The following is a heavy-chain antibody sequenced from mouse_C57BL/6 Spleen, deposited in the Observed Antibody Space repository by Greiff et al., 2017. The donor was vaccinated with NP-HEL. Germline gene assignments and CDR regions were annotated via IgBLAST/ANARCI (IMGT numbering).Heavy chain of an antibody. J-gene: IGHJ2*01. Sequence: VQLQQSGAELVRPGASVTLSCKASGYTFTDYEMHWVKQTPVHGLEWIGAIDPETGGTAYNQKFKGKAILTADKSSSTAYMELRSLTSEDSAVYYCTYITTVVATPFDYWGQGTTLTVSS. CDR2: IDPETGGT. CDR1: GYTFTDYE. CDR3: TYITTVVATPFDY. D-gene: IGHD1-1*01. V-gene: IGHV1-15*01.